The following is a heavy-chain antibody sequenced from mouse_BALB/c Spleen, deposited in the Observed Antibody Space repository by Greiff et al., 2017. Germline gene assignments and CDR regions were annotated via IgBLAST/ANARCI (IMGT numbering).Heavy chain of an antibody. CDR2: ISSGGGST. CDR1: GFAFSSYD. V-gene: IGHV5-12-1*01. CDR3: ARHAGNYDY. J-gene: IGHJ2*01. Sequence: EVQLVESGGGLVKPGGSLKLSCAASGFAFSSYDMSWVRQTPEKRLEWVAYISSGGGSTYYPDSVKGRFTISRDNAKNTLYLQMSSLRSEDTAMYYCARHAGNYDYWGQGTTLTVSS.